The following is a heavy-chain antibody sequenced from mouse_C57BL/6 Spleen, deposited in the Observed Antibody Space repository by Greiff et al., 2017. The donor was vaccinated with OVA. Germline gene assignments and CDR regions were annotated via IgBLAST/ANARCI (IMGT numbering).Heavy chain of an antibody. CDR1: GYSITSGYY. J-gene: IGHJ3*01. D-gene: IGHD2-4*01. CDR3: ARGLYYDYAWFAY. V-gene: IGHV3-6*01. Sequence: EVQLQESGPGLVKPSQSLSLTCSVTGYSITSGYYWHWIRQFPGNKLEWMGYISYDGSNNYNPSLKNRISITRDTSKNQFFLKLNSVTTEDTATYYCARGLYYDYAWFAYWGQGTLVTVSA. CDR2: ISYDGSN.